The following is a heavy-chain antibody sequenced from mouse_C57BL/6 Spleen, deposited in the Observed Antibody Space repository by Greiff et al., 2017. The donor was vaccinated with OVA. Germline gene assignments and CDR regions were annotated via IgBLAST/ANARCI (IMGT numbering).Heavy chain of an antibody. Sequence: EVMLVESGGGLVQPKGSLKLSCAASGFSFNTYAMNWVRQAPGKGLEWVARIRSKSNNYATYYADSVKDRFTISRDDSESMLYLQMNNLKTEDTAMYYCVRGRLVYYAMDYWGQGTSVTVSS. D-gene: IGHD3-1*01. J-gene: IGHJ4*01. CDR2: IRSKSNNYAT. CDR3: VRGRLVYYAMDY. V-gene: IGHV10-1*01. CDR1: GFSFNTYA.